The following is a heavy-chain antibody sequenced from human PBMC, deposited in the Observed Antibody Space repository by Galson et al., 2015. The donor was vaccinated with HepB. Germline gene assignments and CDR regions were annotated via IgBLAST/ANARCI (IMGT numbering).Heavy chain of an antibody. D-gene: IGHD3-16*01. CDR3: AFMIVELGEYYFDY. Sequence: SVKVSCKASGCTFTSYGISWVRQAPGQGLEWMGWISAYNGNTNYAQKLQGRVTMTTDTSTSTAYMELRSLRSDDTAVYYCAFMIVELGEYYFDYWGQGTLVTVSS. CDR2: ISAYNGNT. V-gene: IGHV1-18*04. J-gene: IGHJ4*02. CDR1: GCTFTSYG.